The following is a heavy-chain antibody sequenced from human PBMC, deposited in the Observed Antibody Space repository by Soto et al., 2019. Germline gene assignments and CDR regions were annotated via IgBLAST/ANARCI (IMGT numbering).Heavy chain of an antibody. CDR1: GYSFTSYW. CDR3: ARPRDGHEGKNYYGMDV. CDR2: IYPGDSHT. V-gene: IGHV5-51*01. Sequence: GESLKISCKGSGYSFTSYWIGWVRQMPGKGLEWMGIIYPGDSHTRYSPSFQGQVTISADKSISTAYLQWSSLKASDTAMYYCARPRDGHEGKNYYGMDVWGQGTLVTVSS. J-gene: IGHJ6*02.